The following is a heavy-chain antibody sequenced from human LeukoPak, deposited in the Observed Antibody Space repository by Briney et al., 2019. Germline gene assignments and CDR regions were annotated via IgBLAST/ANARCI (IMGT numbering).Heavy chain of an antibody. CDR1: GFTFSSYA. CDR2: ISGSGGST. CDR3: AKSTVAGTEGYYYGMDV. Sequence: GGSLRLSCAASGFTFSSYAMSWVRQAPGKGLEWVSAISGSGGSTYYADSVKGRFTISRDNSKNTLYLQMNSLRAEDTAVYYCAKSTVAGTEGYYYGMDVWGQGTTVTVSS. D-gene: IGHD4-17*01. V-gene: IGHV3-23*01. J-gene: IGHJ6*02.